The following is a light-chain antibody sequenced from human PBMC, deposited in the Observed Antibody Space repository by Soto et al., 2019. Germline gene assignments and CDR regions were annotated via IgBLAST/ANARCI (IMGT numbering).Light chain of an antibody. CDR2: GTY. CDR3: QQYNNWPPLT. J-gene: IGKJ4*01. Sequence: EIVMTQSPATLSVSPGERATLSCRASQSVSSNLAWYQQKPGQAPRLLIYGTYIRATGIPARFSGSGYGTEFTLTISSMQSEDVAVYYCQQYNNWPPLTFGGGTKVEIK. CDR1: QSVSSN. V-gene: IGKV3D-15*01.